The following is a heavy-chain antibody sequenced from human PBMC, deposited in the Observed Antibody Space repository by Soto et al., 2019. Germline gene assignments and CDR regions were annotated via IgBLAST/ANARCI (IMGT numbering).Heavy chain of an antibody. V-gene: IGHV1-69*12. J-gene: IGHJ6*02. D-gene: IGHD3-22*01. CDR1: GGTFSSYA. CDR3: ARDTYDSHYYYGMDV. Sequence: QVQLVQSGAEVKKPGSSVKVSCKASGGTFSSYAISWVRQAPGQGLEWMGGIIPIFGTANYAQKFQGRVTTPGAQSRXTADMALSSLRSEDTAVYYCARDTYDSHYYYGMDVWGQGTTVTVSS. CDR2: IIPIFGTA.